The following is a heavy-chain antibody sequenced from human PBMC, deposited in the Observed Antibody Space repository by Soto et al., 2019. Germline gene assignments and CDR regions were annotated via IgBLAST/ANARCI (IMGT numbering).Heavy chain of an antibody. CDR1: GYTFTSYA. D-gene: IGHD3-10*01. Sequence: ASVKVSCKASGYTFTSYAMHWVRQAPGQRLEWMGWINAGNGNTKYSQKFQGRVTITRDTSASTAYMELSSLRSEDTAVYYCARVPWFGESINGHFDYWGQGTLVTVSS. CDR2: INAGNGNT. V-gene: IGHV1-3*01. J-gene: IGHJ4*02. CDR3: ARVPWFGESINGHFDY.